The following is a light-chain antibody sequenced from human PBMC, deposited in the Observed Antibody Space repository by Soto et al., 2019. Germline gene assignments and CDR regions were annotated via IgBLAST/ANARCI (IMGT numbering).Light chain of an antibody. V-gene: IGKV3-20*01. J-gene: IGKJ2*01. CDR3: QQYGGSPPLYT. CDR1: QSVSSSY. Sequence: EIVLTQSPGTLSLSPGERASLSCRASQSVSSSYLAWYQQKPGQAPRLLIYGASSRATGIPDRFRGSGSGTDFTLTISRLEPEDSAVYYCQQYGGSPPLYTFGQGTKLEIK. CDR2: GAS.